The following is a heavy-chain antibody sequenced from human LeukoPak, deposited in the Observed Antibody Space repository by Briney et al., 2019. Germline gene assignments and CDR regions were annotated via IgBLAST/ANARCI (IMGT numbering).Heavy chain of an antibody. Sequence: SETLSLTCTVSGGSISSSGYYWGWIRQPPGKGLEWIGSIYYSGSTYYNPSLKSRVTISVDTSKNQFSLKLSSVTAADTAVYYCARHRPQLAVAGTGEEYYFDYWGQGTLVTVSS. D-gene: IGHD6-19*01. CDR2: IYYSGST. V-gene: IGHV4-39*01. J-gene: IGHJ4*02. CDR1: GGSISSSGYY. CDR3: ARHRPQLAVAGTGEEYYFDY.